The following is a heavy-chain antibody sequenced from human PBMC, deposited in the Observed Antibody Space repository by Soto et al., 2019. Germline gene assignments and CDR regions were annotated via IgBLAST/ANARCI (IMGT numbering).Heavy chain of an antibody. J-gene: IGHJ5*02. CDR2: ITSRSSFT. CDR1: GFTFSSYA. D-gene: IGHD3-22*01. CDR3: ARDVDSASWFDP. V-gene: IGHV3-21*05. Sequence: GGSLRLSCAASGFTFSSYAMSWVRQAPGKGLEWVSYITSRSSFTNYADSVNGRFTISRDNAKNLVYLQMNSLRGDDTAVYFCARDVDSASWFDPWGQGTLVTVSS.